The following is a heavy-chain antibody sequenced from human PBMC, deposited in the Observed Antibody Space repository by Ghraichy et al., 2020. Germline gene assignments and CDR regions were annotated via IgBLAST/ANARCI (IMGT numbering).Heavy chain of an antibody. CDR2: IDWDDDK. CDR3: ARSWRRGVVPAAIWFDP. Sequence: SGPTLVKPTQTLTLTCTFSGFSLSTSGMCVSWIRQPPGKALEWLALIDWDDDKYYSTSLKTRLTISKDTSKNQVVLTMTNMDPVDTATYYCARSWRRGVVPAAIWFDPWGQGTLVTVSS. J-gene: IGHJ5*02. D-gene: IGHD2-2*01. CDR1: GFSLSTSGMC. V-gene: IGHV2-70*01.